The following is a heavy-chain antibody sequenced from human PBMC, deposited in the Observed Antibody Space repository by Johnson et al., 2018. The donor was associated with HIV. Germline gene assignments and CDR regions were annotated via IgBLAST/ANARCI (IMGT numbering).Heavy chain of an antibody. CDR1: GFTVSSNY. J-gene: IGHJ3*02. CDR2: IYSDGST. Sequence: VQLVESGGGLVQPGGSLTLSCAASGFTVSSNYMSWVRQAPGKGLEWVSIIYSDGSTYFADSVKGRFPISRDNSKNTLFLQMNSLRVEDTAVYYCARLKNGAFDIWGQGTMVTVSS. V-gene: IGHV3-53*01. D-gene: IGHD2-8*01. CDR3: ARLKNGAFDI.